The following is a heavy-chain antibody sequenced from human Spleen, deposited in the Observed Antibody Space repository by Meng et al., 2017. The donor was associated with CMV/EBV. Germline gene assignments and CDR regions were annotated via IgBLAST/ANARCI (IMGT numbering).Heavy chain of an antibody. V-gene: IGHV3-53*01. CDR1: GFTVRSNY. CDR2: IYGETGT. D-gene: IGHD5-18*01. CDR3: ARVGYSYGLYDY. Sequence: GGSLRLSCAVSGFTVRSNYMNWVRQAPGKGLEWVSIIYGETGTYYADSVKGRFTISRDNSKNTLYLQMNSLRAEDTAVYYCARVGYSYGLYDYWGQGTLVTVSS. J-gene: IGHJ4*02.